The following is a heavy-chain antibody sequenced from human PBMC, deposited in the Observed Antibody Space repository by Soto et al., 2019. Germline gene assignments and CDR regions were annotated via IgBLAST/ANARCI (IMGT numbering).Heavy chain of an antibody. CDR3: AKVPSKGPGNRYYFDY. CDR1: GFTFSSYA. D-gene: IGHD3-9*01. J-gene: IGHJ4*02. Sequence: EVQLLESGGDLVQPGGSLRISCAGSGFTFSSYAMGWVRQAPGKGLEWVSAIGGSGGSTYYADSVKGRFTVSRDNSKDTLYLQMNGLRAEDTAVYYCAKVPSKGPGNRYYFDYWGQGTLVTVSS. V-gene: IGHV3-23*01. CDR2: IGGSGGST.